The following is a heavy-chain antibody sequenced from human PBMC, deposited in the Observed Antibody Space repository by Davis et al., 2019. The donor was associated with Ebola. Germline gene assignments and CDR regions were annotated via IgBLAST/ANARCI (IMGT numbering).Heavy chain of an antibody. CDR3: ARDVRGITGPSEY. D-gene: IGHD1-1*01. J-gene: IGHJ4*02. CDR2: MSTYNGNT. Sequence: ASVKVSCKASGYTFTSYDINWVRQATGQGLEWMGWMSTYNGNTNYAQKVQGRITMTTDTSTSTAYMELRSLRSDDTARYYCARDVRGITGPSEYWGQGTLVTVSS. CDR1: GYTFTSYD. V-gene: IGHV1-18*01.